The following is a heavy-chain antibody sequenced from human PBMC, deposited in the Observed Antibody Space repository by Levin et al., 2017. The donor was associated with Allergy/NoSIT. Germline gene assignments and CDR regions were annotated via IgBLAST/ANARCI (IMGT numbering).Heavy chain of an antibody. CDR3: ARGLHAADCSSTSCYTTYWYFDR. V-gene: IGHV3-13*01. CDR2: IGTAGDT. J-gene: IGHJ2*01. Sequence: GGSLRLSCAASGFTFSSYDMHWVRQATGKGLEWVSAIGTAGDTYYPGSVKGRFTISRENAKNSLYLQMNSLRAGDTAVYYCARGLHAADCSSTSCYTTYWYFDRWGRGTLVTVSS. CDR1: GFTFSSYD. D-gene: IGHD2-2*02.